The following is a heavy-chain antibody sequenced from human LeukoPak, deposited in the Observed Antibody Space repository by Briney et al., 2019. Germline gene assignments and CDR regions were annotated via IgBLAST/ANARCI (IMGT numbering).Heavy chain of an antibody. CDR2: ISSSGSTI. Sequence: GGSLRLSCAASGFTFSSYVMNWVRQAPGKGREWVSYISSSGSTIYYADSVKGRFTISRDNAKNSLYLQMNSLRAEDTAVYYCASSPSDIWFGECYFDYWGQGTLVTVSS. V-gene: IGHV3-48*03. J-gene: IGHJ4*02. CDR1: GFTFSSYV. D-gene: IGHD3-10*01. CDR3: ASSPSDIWFGECYFDY.